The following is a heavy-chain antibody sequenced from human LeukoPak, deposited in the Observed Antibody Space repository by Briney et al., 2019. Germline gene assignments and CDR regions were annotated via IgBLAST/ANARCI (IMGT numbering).Heavy chain of an antibody. Sequence: SETLSLTCAVYGGSFSGYYWSWICQPPGKGLEWIGEINHSGSTNYNPSLKSRVTISVDTSKNQFSLKLSPVTAADTAVYYCAGARSYTMVRARHHFDYWGQGTLVTVSS. J-gene: IGHJ4*02. CDR1: GGSFSGYY. CDR2: INHSGST. D-gene: IGHD3-10*01. CDR3: AGARSYTMVRARHHFDY. V-gene: IGHV4-34*01.